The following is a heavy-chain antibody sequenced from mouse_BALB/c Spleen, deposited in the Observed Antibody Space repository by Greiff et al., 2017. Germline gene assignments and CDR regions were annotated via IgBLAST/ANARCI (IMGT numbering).Heavy chain of an antibody. V-gene: IGHV1-18*01. D-gene: IGHD4-1*01. CDR2: INPNNGGT. CDR3: ARHVTGRASWFAY. Sequence: EVQLQESGPELVKPGASAKISCKTSGYTFTEYTMHWVKQSHGKSLEWIGGINPNNGGTSYNQKFKGKATLTVDKSSSTAYMELRSLTSEDSAVYYCARHVTGRASWFAYWGQGTLVTVSA. J-gene: IGHJ3*01. CDR1: GYTFTEYT.